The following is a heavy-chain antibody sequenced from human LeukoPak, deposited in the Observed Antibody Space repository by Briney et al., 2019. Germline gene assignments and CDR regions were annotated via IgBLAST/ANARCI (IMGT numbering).Heavy chain of an antibody. CDR2: IYHSGST. J-gene: IGHJ4*02. Sequence: SETLSLTCDVSGGSISSGGYSWSWIRQPPGKDLEWIGYIYHSGSTYYNPSLMSRVTISVDRSKNQFSLKLNSVTAADTAVYYCARVKVYNYGHGAYFDYWGQGTLVTVSS. CDR3: ARVKVYNYGHGAYFDY. CDR1: GGSISSGGYS. D-gene: IGHD5-18*01. V-gene: IGHV4-30-2*01.